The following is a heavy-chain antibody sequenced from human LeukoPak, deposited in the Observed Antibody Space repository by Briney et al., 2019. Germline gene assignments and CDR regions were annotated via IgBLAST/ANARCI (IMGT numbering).Heavy chain of an antibody. D-gene: IGHD1-26*01. CDR1: GFTFNNYN. CDR2: ISDSSSYI. J-gene: IGHJ4*02. CDR3: ARADLSGSYFHPHFLDY. Sequence: GGSLRLSCAASGFTFNNYNMNWVRQAPGKGLEWVSSISDSSSYIYYADSVRGRFTISRDNAKNALYLQMNSLRAEDTAMYYCARADLSGSYFHPHFLDYWGQGTLVTVSS. V-gene: IGHV3-21*01.